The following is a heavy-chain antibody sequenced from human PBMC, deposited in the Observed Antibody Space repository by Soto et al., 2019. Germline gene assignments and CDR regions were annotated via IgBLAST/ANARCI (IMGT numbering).Heavy chain of an antibody. V-gene: IGHV1-69*13. Sequence: ASVKVSCKASGGTISSYAISWVRQAPGQGLEWMGGIIPIFGTANYAQKFQGRVTITADESTSTAYMELSSLRSEDTAVYYCASDPAGVVVVAARDYYYGMDVWGQGTTVTVSS. CDR3: ASDPAGVVVVAARDYYYGMDV. CDR1: GGTISSYA. D-gene: IGHD2-15*01. J-gene: IGHJ6*02. CDR2: IIPIFGTA.